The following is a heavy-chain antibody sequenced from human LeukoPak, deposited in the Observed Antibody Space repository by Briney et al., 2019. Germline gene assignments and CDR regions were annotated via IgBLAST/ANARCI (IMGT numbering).Heavy chain of an antibody. CDR1: GFTFSSYG. CDR2: ISYDGSNK. J-gene: IGHJ6*02. V-gene: IGHV3-30*18. CDR3: AKRVEGYYGSGSYWGDYYYGMDV. D-gene: IGHD3-10*01. Sequence: GGSLRLSCAASGFTFSSYGMHWVRQAPGKGLEWVAVISYDGSNKYYADSVKGRFTISRDNSKSTLYLQMNSLRAEDTAVYYCAKRVEGYYGSGSYWGDYYYGMDVWGQGTTVTVSS.